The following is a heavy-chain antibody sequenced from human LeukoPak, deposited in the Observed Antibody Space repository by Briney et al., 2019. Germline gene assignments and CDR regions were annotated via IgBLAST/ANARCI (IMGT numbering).Heavy chain of an antibody. CDR2: IYYSGST. J-gene: IGHJ4*02. D-gene: IGHD3-22*01. CDR3: ARNRQWLAKYYFDY. CDR1: GGSISSYY. V-gene: IGHV4-59*01. Sequence: SETLSLTCTVSGGSISSYYWSWIRQPPGKGLEWIGYIYYSGSTNYNPSLKSRVTISVDTSKNQFSLKLSSVTAADTAVYYCARNRQWLAKYYFDYWGQGTLVTVSS.